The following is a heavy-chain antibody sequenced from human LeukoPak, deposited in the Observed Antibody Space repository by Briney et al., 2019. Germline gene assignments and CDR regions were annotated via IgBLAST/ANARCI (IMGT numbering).Heavy chain of an antibody. Sequence: GGSLRLSCAASGFTFSSYPMHWVRQAPGKELEWVAVISNDGSKKSYADSVKGRFTVSRDNSKNTVDLQMNSLRAEDTAVYYCARVAGWVAREGFGYWSQGTLVTVSS. CDR3: ARVAGWVAREGFGY. CDR2: ISNDGSKK. J-gene: IGHJ4*02. V-gene: IGHV3-30*01. CDR1: GFTFSSYP. D-gene: IGHD1-26*01.